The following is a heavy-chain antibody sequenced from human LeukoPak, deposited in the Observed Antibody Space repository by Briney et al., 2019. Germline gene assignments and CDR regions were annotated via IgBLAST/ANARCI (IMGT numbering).Heavy chain of an antibody. CDR2: ISSSSSSTI. D-gene: IGHD3-3*01. J-gene: IGHJ4*02. CDR1: GFTFSSYS. Sequence: PGGSLRLSCAASGFTFSSYSMNWVRQAPGKGLEWVSYISSSSSSTIYYADSVKGRFTISRDNAKNSLYLQVNSLRAEDTAVYYCATYYDFWSGYSRSYYFDYWGQGTPVTVSS. CDR3: ATYYDFWSGYSRSYYFDY. V-gene: IGHV3-48*01.